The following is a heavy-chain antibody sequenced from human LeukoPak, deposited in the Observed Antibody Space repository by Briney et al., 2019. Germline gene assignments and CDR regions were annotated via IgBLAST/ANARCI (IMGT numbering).Heavy chain of an antibody. V-gene: IGHV3-7*03. D-gene: IGHD2-2*01. J-gene: IGHJ4*02. Sequence: PGGSLRLSCAASGFIFSNYWMSWVRQGPGEGLEWVANINHGGSEKYYVDSVKGRFIISRDNAKNSLGLQMNSLRVEDTAIYYCARLVVPPGNRGWYYEHWGQGTLVTVSS. CDR2: INHGGSEK. CDR3: ARLVVPPGNRGWYYEH. CDR1: GFIFSNYW.